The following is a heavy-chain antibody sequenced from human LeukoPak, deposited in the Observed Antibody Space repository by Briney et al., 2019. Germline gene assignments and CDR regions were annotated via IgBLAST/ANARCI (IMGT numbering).Heavy chain of an antibody. CDR1: GFTFSSYG. J-gene: IGHJ4*02. CDR2: IRYDGSNK. Sequence: GGSLRLSCAASGFTFSSYGMHWVRQAPGKGLEWVAVIRYDGSNKYYADSVKGRFTISRDNSKNTLYLQMNSLRAEDTAVYYCARRAYCGGDCYPGAIDYWGQGTLVTVSS. V-gene: IGHV3-33*01. D-gene: IGHD2-21*02. CDR3: ARRAYCGGDCYPGAIDY.